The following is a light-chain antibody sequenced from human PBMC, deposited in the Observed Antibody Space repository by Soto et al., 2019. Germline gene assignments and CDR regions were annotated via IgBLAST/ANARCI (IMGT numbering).Light chain of an antibody. J-gene: IGKJ5*01. CDR1: QSISKW. CDR3: QQSYSTPPIT. V-gene: IGKV1-39*01. Sequence: DIPMTQSPSSLSASVGDRVTITCQASQSISKWLAWYQQKPGKAPKILIYDASSLGSGVPSRFSGSASGTDFTLTISSLQPEDFATYYCQQSYSTPPITFGQGTRLEIK. CDR2: DAS.